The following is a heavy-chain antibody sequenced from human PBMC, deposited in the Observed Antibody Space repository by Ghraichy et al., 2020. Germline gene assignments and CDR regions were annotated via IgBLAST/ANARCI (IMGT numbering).Heavy chain of an antibody. CDR1: EFTFSGYW. Sequence: GESLNISCAASEFTFSGYWMSWVRQSPGKVLEWVANIKPDGSEKGYVDSVKGRFTISSDNAKNSLYLQMNSLRAEDTAVYYCASGATWGQGTLVTVSS. J-gene: IGHJ4*02. D-gene: IGHD4/OR15-4a*01. CDR2: IKPDGSEK. CDR3: ASGAT. V-gene: IGHV3-7*03.